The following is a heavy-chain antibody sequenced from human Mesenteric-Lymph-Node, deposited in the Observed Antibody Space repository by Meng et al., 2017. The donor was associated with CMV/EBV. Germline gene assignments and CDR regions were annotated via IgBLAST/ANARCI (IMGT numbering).Heavy chain of an antibody. J-gene: IGHJ4*02. V-gene: IGHV4-31*03. CDR1: GGSISSGGYY. CDR3: ARATVIPYRFDY. Sequence: LRLSCTVSGGSISSGGYYWSWIRQHPGKGLEWIGYIYYSGSTYYNPSLKSRVTISVDTSKNQFSLKLSSVTAADTAVYYCARATVIPYRFDYWGQGTLVTVSS. D-gene: IGHD3-22*01. CDR2: IYYSGST.